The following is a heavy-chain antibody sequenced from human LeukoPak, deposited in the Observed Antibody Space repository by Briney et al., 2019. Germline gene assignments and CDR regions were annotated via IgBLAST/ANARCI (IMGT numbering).Heavy chain of an antibody. CDR2: INPGGGST. CDR1: GYTFINYY. Sequence: ASVKVSCKAPGYTFINYYIHWERQAPGQGLEWMGLINPGGGSTTYSQKFQGRVTMTRDTSTSTVYMELNNLRSEDTALYYCARARTGDSDYWGQGTLVTVSS. J-gene: IGHJ4*02. CDR3: ARARTGDSDY. D-gene: IGHD7-27*01. V-gene: IGHV1-46*01.